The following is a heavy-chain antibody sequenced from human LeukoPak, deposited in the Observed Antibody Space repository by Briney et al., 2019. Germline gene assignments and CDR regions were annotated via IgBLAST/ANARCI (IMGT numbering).Heavy chain of an antibody. CDR1: GYTFTGYY. CDR3: ARGKTYYYDSSGYPPDY. Sequence: ASVKVSCKASGYTFTGYYMHWVRQAPGQGLEWMGWINPNSGGTNYAQKFQGRVTMTRDTSISTAYMELSRLRSDDTAVYYCARGKTYYYDSSGYPPDYWGQGTLVTVSS. CDR2: INPNSGGT. V-gene: IGHV1-2*02. J-gene: IGHJ4*02. D-gene: IGHD3-22*01.